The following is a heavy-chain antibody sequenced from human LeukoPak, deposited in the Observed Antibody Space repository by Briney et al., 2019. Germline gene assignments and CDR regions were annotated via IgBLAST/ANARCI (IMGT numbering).Heavy chain of an antibody. J-gene: IGHJ6*03. D-gene: IGHD6-19*01. CDR3: AKDGVAVAGNKLYYYYYMDV. V-gene: IGHV3-23*01. Sequence: GGSLRLSCAASGFTFSSYAMSWVRQAPGKGLEWVSAISGSGGSTYYADSVKGRFTISRDNSKNTLYLQMNSLRAEDTAVYYCAKDGVAVAGNKLYYYYYMDVWGKGTTVTVSS. CDR1: GFTFSSYA. CDR2: ISGSGGST.